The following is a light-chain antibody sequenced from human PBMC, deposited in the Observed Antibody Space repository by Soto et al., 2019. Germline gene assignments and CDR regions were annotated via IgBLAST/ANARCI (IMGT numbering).Light chain of an antibody. V-gene: IGKV3-15*01. J-gene: IGKJ1*01. Sequence: EIVMTQSPDTVSVSPGEGVTLSCRASQYVGTNLAWYQHKPGQAPSLLIYGAFTRDTGVPARFSGGGSGTEFTLTISSLQSEELAVYYCHAYRSWWTFGQGPKV. CDR1: QYVGTN. CDR2: GAF. CDR3: HAYRSWWT.